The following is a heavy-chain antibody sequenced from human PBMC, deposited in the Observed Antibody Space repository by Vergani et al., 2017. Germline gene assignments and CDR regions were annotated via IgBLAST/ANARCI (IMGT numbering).Heavy chain of an antibody. CDR3: AVNSVATSPSDY. CDR1: GGTFSSYA. V-gene: IGHV1-69*01. D-gene: IGHD5-12*01. CDR2: IIPIFGTA. J-gene: IGHJ4*02. Sequence: QVQLVQSGAEVKKPGSSVKVSCKASGGTFSSYAISWVRQAPGQGLEWMGGIIPIFGTANYAQKFQGRVTITADESTSTAYRELSSLRSEDPAVYYCAVNSVATSPSDYWGQGTLVTVSS.